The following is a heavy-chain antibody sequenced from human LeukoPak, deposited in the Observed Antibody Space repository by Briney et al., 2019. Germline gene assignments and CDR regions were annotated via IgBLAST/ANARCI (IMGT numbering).Heavy chain of an antibody. CDR3: ARVYGGTGAAFDY. Sequence: GGSLRLSCVASGFTLSDYSMTWVRPAPGKGLEGVSSISRSWKYRHDADSGKGRFTIARDNAKISLYLDMTNLRAEDTAVYYCARVYGGTGAAFDYWGQGTLLTVSS. CDR2: ISRSWKYR. CDR1: GFTLSDYS. V-gene: IGHV3-21*01. J-gene: IGHJ4*02. D-gene: IGHD4-23*01.